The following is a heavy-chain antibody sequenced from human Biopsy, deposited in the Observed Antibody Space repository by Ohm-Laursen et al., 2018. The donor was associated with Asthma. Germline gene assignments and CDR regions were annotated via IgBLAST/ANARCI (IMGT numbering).Heavy chain of an antibody. V-gene: IGHV4-31*03. CDR3: ARDLSGYCTSSACYGFDS. Sequence: TLSLTCTVSGGSLSSGPYYWSWVRQHPGKGLEWIGYINYSGSTFYSPSLESRVTVSVDTPKNQFSLKLSSVTAADTAVYYCARDLSGYCTSSACYGFDSWGQGTLVTVSS. J-gene: IGHJ5*01. CDR1: GGSLSSGPYY. D-gene: IGHD2-8*01. CDR2: INYSGST.